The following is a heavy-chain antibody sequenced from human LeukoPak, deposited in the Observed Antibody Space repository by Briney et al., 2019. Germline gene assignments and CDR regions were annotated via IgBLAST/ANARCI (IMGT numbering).Heavy chain of an antibody. D-gene: IGHD1-26*01. CDR3: ARVDDSGSYSGIDY. V-gene: IGHV3-48*02. CDR2: ISSGSRTI. CDR1: GXTFSRYT. J-gene: IGHJ4*02. Sequence: GGSLRLSCAASGXTFSRYTMTWVRQAPGKGLEWVSYISSGSRTIYNADSVKGRFTISRDNAKNVLSLQMNSLRDEDTAVYYCARVDDSGSYSGIDYWGQGTLVTVSS.